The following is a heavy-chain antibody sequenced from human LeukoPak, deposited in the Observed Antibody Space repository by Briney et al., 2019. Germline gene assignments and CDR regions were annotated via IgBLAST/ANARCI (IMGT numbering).Heavy chain of an antibody. D-gene: IGHD2-15*01. V-gene: IGHV1-2*02. CDR3: TPAPSEGGYFDY. CDR2: INPNSGGT. J-gene: IGHJ4*02. Sequence: VASVKVSFKASGYTFTGYYMHWVRQAPGQGLEWMGWINPNSGGTNYAQKFQGRVTMTRDTSISTAYMELSRLRSDDTAVYYCTPAPSEGGYFDYWGQGTLVTVSS. CDR1: GYTFTGYY.